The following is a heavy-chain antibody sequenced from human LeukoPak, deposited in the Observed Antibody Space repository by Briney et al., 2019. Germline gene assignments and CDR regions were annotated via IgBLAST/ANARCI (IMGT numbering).Heavy chain of an antibody. J-gene: IGHJ4*02. Sequence: ASVKVSCKASGYTFTSYGISWVRQAPGQGLEWMGWISAYNGNTNYAQKLQGRVTMTTVTSTSTAYMELRSLRSDDTAVYYCARREWLSSSWRGGFDYWGQGTLVTVSS. CDR1: GYTFTSYG. V-gene: IGHV1-18*01. CDR2: ISAYNGNT. D-gene: IGHD6-13*01. CDR3: ARREWLSSSWRGGFDY.